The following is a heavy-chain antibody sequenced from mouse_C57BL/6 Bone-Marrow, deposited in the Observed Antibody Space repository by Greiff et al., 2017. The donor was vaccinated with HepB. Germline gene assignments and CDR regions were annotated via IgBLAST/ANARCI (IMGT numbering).Heavy chain of an antibody. V-gene: IGHV7-3*01. Sequence: DVHLVESGGGLVQPGGSLSLSCAASGFTFTDYYMSWVRQPPGKALEWLGFIRNKANGYTTEYSASVKGRFTISRDNSQIILYLQMNALRAEDSATYYCARSPYDGYPAWFAYWGQGTLVTVSA. CDR2: IRNKANGYTT. CDR3: ARSPYDGYPAWFAY. CDR1: GFTFTDYY. J-gene: IGHJ3*01. D-gene: IGHD2-3*01.